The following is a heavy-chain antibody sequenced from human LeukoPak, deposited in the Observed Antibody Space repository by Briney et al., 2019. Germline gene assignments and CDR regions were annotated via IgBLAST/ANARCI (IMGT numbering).Heavy chain of an antibody. Sequence: SETLSLTCTVSAGSISSYYWTWIRQPAGKGLEWIGRIYASGSANYNPSLQSRVTMSVDTSKNQFSLKRSSVTAADTAVYYCARYSDGSVHYTSPWGQGTLVTVSS. J-gene: IGHJ5*02. D-gene: IGHD3-22*01. CDR2: IYASGSA. V-gene: IGHV4-4*07. CDR1: AGSISSYY. CDR3: ARYSDGSVHYTSP.